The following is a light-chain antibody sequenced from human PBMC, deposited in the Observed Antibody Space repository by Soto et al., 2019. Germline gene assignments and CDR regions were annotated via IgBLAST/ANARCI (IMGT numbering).Light chain of an antibody. CDR2: RAS. J-gene: IGKJ4*01. Sequence: IQRTQAPSTLSESVGDRVTITCRASQSISSWLAWYQQKLGEAPKSLIYRASSLESGVPSRFSGSGSGTEFTLTISSLQPDDFATYYCQQYNSYPVTFGGGTKVDIK. V-gene: IGKV1-5*03. CDR3: QQYNSYPVT. CDR1: QSISSW.